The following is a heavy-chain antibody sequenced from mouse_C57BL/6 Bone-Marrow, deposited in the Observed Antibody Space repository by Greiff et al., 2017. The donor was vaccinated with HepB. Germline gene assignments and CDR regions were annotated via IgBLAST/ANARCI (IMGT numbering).Heavy chain of an antibody. CDR3: ARPPPYGNYLSY. J-gene: IGHJ3*01. Sequence: QVQLQQPGAELVKPGASVKLSCKASGYTFTSYWMHWVKQRPGQGLEWIGMIHPNSCSTNYNEKFKSKATLTVDKSSSTAYMQLSSLTSEDSAVYYCARPPPYGNYLSYWGQGTLVTVSA. CDR1: GYTFTSYW. V-gene: IGHV1-64*01. D-gene: IGHD2-1*01. CDR2: IHPNSCST.